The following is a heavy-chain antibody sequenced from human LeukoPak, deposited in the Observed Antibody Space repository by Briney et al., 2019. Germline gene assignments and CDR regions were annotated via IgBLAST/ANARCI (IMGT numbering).Heavy chain of an antibody. CDR1: GYSFTSYR. CDR2: IYPGDSDT. Sequence: GESLKISCKGSGYSFTSYRIGWVRQMPGKGLEWMGMIYPGDSDTRYSPSFQGQVTISADKSISTAYLQWSSLEASDTAMYYCARRVAAMGAFDIWGQGTMVTVSS. V-gene: IGHV5-51*01. CDR3: ARRVAAMGAFDI. J-gene: IGHJ3*02. D-gene: IGHD2-15*01.